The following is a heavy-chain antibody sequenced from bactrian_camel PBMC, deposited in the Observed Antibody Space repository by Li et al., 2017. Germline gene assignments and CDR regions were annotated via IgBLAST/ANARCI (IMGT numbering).Heavy chain of an antibody. J-gene: IGHJ6*01. CDR2: LWIGGATT. V-gene: IGHV3S1*01. CDR3: AARGPYCYTKLSVADFTY. D-gene: IGHD2*01. CDR1: KDIFSTYC. Sequence: HVQLVESGGGSVQAGGSLRLSCKMPKDIFSTYCMGWFRLGPGKDREGVAVLWIGGATTTYADSVKGRFIITRDKAKDLVYLQMNSLKPEDTAMYYCAARGPYCYTKLSVADFTYWGQGTQVTVS.